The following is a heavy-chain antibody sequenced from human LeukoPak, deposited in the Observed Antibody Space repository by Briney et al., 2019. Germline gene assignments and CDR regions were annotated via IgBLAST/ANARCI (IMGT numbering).Heavy chain of an antibody. CDR2: IYYSGST. CDR3: ARQGYSSGYIDY. J-gene: IGHJ4*02. Sequence: SETLSLTCTVSGGSISSYYWSWIRQPPGKGLGWIGYIYYSGSTNYNPSLKSRVTISVDTSKNQFSLKLSSVTAADTAVYYCARQGYSSGYIDYWGQGTLVTVSS. CDR1: GGSISSYY. V-gene: IGHV4-59*08. D-gene: IGHD6-19*01.